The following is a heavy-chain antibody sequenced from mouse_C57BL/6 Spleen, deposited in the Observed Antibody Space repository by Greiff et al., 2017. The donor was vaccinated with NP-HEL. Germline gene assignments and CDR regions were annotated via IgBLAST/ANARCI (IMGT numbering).Heavy chain of an antibody. Sequence: VQLQQSGAELVRPGASVTLSCKASGYTFTDYEMHWVKQTPVHGLEWIGAIDPETGGTAYNQKFKGKAILTADKSSSTAYMELRSLTSVDSAVYYGPRGDYAMDYWGQGTSVTVSS. CDR1: GYTFTDYE. J-gene: IGHJ4*01. CDR2: IDPETGGT. CDR3: PRGDYAMDY. V-gene: IGHV1-15*01.